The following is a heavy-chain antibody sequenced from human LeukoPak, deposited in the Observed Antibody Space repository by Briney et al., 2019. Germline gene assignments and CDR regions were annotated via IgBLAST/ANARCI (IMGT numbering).Heavy chain of an antibody. CDR2: INWDGGST. Sequence: PRGSPSPSCAASGFAFDDYTVHWVRQAPGKGLEWVSLINWDGGSTYYADSVKGRFTVSRDNSKDSLYLQMSSLRTEDTALYYCTKSRGAFGTLSFDYCGRGNLVTVSS. D-gene: IGHD6-13*01. CDR3: TKSRGAFGTLSFDY. CDR1: GFAFDDYT. V-gene: IGHV3-43*01. J-gene: IGHJ4*02.